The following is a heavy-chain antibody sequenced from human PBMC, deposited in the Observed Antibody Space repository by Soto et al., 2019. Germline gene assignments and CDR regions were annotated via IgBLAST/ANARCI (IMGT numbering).Heavy chain of an antibody. J-gene: IGHJ1*01. CDR1: GYTFTSYA. CDR3: ARVPEYYDILTGYFQH. Sequence: ASVKVSCKASGYTFTSYAMHWVRQAPGQRLEWMGWINAGNGNTKYSQKFQGRVTITRDTSASTAYMELSSLRSEDTVVYYCARVPEYYDILTGYFQHWGQGTLVTVSS. D-gene: IGHD3-9*01. CDR2: INAGNGNT. V-gene: IGHV1-3*01.